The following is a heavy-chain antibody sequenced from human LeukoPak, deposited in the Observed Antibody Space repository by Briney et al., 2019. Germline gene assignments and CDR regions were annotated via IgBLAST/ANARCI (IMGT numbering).Heavy chain of an antibody. D-gene: IGHD1-26*01. Sequence: PGGSLRLSCAASGFTFSSYAMHWVRQAPGKGLEWVAVISFDGSNKYYSDSVKGRFTISRDNAKNSLYLQMNSLRAEDTAVYYCARDSGSYPGAYWGQGTLVTVSS. J-gene: IGHJ4*02. CDR2: ISFDGSNK. CDR3: ARDSGSYPGAY. V-gene: IGHV3-30-3*01. CDR1: GFTFSSYA.